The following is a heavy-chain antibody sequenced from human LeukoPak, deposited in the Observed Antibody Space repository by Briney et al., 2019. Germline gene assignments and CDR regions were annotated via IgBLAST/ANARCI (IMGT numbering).Heavy chain of an antibody. Sequence: GGSLRLSCAASGFTFSSYAMHWVRQAPGKGLEYVSAISSNGGSTYYANSVKGRFTISRDNSKNTLYLQMNSLRAEDTAVYYCARDPYSGGYGDYYYYYMDLWGQGTTVTISS. J-gene: IGHJ6*03. CDR2: ISSNGGST. CDR3: ARDPYSGGYGDYYYYYMDL. CDR1: GFTFSSYA. D-gene: IGHD1-26*01. V-gene: IGHV3-64*01.